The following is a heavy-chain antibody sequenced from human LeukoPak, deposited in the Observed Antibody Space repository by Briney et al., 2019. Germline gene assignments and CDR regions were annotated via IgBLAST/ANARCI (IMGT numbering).Heavy chain of an antibody. CDR3: ATGGSRFRPHDY. CDR2: ISGSGGST. V-gene: IGHV3-23*01. D-gene: IGHD3-10*01. J-gene: IGHJ4*02. CDR1: GLTFRAYA. Sequence: PGGSLRPSCEAPGLTFRAYAMSGVRQAPGKGLEWVSAISGSGGSTYYADSVKGRFTISRDNSKNTLYLQMNSLRAEDTAVYYCATGGSRFRPHDYWGQGTLVTVSS.